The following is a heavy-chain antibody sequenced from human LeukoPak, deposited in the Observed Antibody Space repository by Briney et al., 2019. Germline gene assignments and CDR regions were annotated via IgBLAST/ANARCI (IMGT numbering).Heavy chain of an antibody. D-gene: IGHD2-2*01. CDR1: GFTFSSYS. CDR3: ARDYCRTTSCLES. V-gene: IGHV3-30*03. Sequence: GGSLRLSCAASGFTFSSYSMNWVRQAPGKGLEWVAVISYDGSNKYYADSVKGRFTISRDNSKNTLYLQMNSLRAEDTAVYYCARDYCRTTSCLESWGQGTLVTVSS. J-gene: IGHJ4*02. CDR2: ISYDGSNK.